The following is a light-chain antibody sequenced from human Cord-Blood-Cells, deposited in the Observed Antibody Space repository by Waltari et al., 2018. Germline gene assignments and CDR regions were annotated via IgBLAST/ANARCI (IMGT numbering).Light chain of an antibody. CDR3: AAWDDSLNGYV. J-gene: IGLJ1*01. Sequence: QSVLTQPPSASGTPGQRVPISCSGSSSNIGRNTVNWNQHLPGTAPKLFIYSNKQRPSGVPDRFSGSKSGTSASLAISGLQSEDEADYYCAAWDDSLNGYVFGTGTKVTVL. CDR2: SNK. CDR1: SSNIGRNT. V-gene: IGLV1-44*01.